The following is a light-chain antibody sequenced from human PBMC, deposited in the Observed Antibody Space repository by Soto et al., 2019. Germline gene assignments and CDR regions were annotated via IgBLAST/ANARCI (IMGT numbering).Light chain of an antibody. CDR3: QQYDSSPQT. CDR2: GES. Sequence: EIVLTQSPGTLSLSPGERATLSCRASQSVSSSYLAWYQQKPGQAPRLLIYGESSRATGIPDRFSGSGSGTDFTLTISRLEPEDFAVYYCQQYDSSPQTFGQGTKVEIK. CDR1: QSVSSSY. V-gene: IGKV3-20*01. J-gene: IGKJ1*01.